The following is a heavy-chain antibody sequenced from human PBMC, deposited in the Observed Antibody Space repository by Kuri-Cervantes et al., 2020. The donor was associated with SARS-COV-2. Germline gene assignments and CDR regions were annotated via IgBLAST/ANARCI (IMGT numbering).Heavy chain of an antibody. CDR3: ARDGRDYQGSGGFRIDS. D-gene: IGHD2-15*01. CDR2: ITSFSGSI. V-gene: IGHV3-48*01. CDR1: GFSFNHYS. Sequence: GGSLRLSCVGSGFSFNHYSMNWVRQAPGKGLEWIAYITSFSGSIYYADSVKGRFTISRDNAERSLFLQMNDLRADDTAVYFCARDGRDYQGSGGFRIDSWGQGTLVTVSS. J-gene: IGHJ5*01.